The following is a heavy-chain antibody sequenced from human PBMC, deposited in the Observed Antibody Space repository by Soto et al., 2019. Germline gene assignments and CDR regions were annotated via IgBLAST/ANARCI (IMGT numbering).Heavy chain of an antibody. J-gene: IGHJ6*02. CDR1: GFTFSSYA. CDR3: AKSSGWRYYYGMDV. CDR2: ISGSGGST. V-gene: IGHV3-23*01. Sequence: GGSLRLSCAASGFTFSSYAMSWVRQAPGKGLEWVSAISGSGGSTYYADSVKGRFTISRDNSKNTLYLQMNSLRAEDTAVYYCAKSSGWRYYYGMDVWGQGTTVTVSS. D-gene: IGHD6-19*01.